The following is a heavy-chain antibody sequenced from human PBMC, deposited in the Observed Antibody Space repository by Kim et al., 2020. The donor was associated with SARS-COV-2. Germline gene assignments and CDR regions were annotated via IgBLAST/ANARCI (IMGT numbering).Heavy chain of an antibody. Sequence: ASVKVSCKASEYTFTAYNLHWVRQAPGQGPEWMGRIIPNSGVTIYAQKFRGRVTMTRDTSITTVYMELSRLTSDDTVVYYCARGTNYYFDLLGQGTLVTV. CDR1: EYTFTAYN. CDR3: ARGTNYYFDL. CDR2: IIPNSGVT. V-gene: IGHV1-2*05. J-gene: IGHJ4*02.